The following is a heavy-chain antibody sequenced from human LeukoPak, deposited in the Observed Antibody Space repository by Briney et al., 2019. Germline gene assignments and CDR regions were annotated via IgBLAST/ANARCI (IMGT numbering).Heavy chain of an antibody. CDR1: GGSISSTSYY. V-gene: IGHV4-39*01. CDR2: IYYGGST. Sequence: SETLSLTCAVSGGSISSTSYYWAWLRQPPGTGLEWIGTIYYGGSTYHNPSLKSRVTMSVDTSRNQFSLKLSSVDAADTAVYYCAKAGVRYFDSSGLYAFDFWGQGTTVTVSS. D-gene: IGHD3-22*01. CDR3: AKAGVRYFDSSGLYAFDF. J-gene: IGHJ3*01.